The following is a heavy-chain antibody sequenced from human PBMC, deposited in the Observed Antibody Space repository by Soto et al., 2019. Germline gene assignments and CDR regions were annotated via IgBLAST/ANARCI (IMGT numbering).Heavy chain of an antibody. Sequence: GGSLRLSCAASGFTFSSYGMHWVRQAPGKGLEWVAVIWYDGSNKYYADSVKGRFTISRDNSKNTRYLQMNSLRAEDTAVYYCAREDIVATIHFDYWGQGTLVTVSS. CDR2: IWYDGSNK. D-gene: IGHD5-12*01. CDR3: AREDIVATIHFDY. J-gene: IGHJ4*02. V-gene: IGHV3-33*01. CDR1: GFTFSSYG.